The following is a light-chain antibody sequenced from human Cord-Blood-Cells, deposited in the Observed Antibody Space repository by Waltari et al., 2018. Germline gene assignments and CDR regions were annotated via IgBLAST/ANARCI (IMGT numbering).Light chain of an antibody. Sequence: DIQMTQSPSTLSASVGARVTITCRSRQSISSWLAWYQQKPGKAPKLLIYDASSLESGVPSRFSGIGAGTEFTLTISSLQPDDFATYYCQQYNSYSPWTFGQGTKVEIK. CDR1: QSISSW. CDR3: QQYNSYSPWT. CDR2: DAS. V-gene: IGKV1-5*01. J-gene: IGKJ1*01.